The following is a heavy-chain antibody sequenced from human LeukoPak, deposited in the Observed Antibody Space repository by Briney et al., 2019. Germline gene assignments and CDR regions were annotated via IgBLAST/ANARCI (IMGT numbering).Heavy chain of an antibody. D-gene: IGHD1/OR15-1a*01. CDR1: GFTFSSYA. V-gene: IGHV3-23*01. CDR2: ISGSGGST. Sequence: PGGSLRLSCAASGFTFSSYAMSWVRQAPGKGLEWVSAISGSGGSTYYADSVRGRFTISRDNSKNTLYLQMNSLRAEDTAVYYCAKNRIRTNLNWFDPWGQGTLVTVSS. J-gene: IGHJ5*02. CDR3: AKNRIRTNLNWFDP.